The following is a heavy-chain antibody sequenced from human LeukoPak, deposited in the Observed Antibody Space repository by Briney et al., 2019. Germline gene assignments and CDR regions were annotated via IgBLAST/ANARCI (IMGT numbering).Heavy chain of an antibody. D-gene: IGHD6-13*01. CDR2: IYPRDSTT. CDR1: GYTFTHDW. V-gene: IGHV5-51*01. CDR3: ARHFGSIAAAGPLDY. J-gene: IGHJ4*02. Sequence: GESLKISCKSSGYTFTHDWIGWVRQMPGKGLELMGIIYPRDSTTRYSPAFEGQVTISVDKSITTAYLQWSILKASDTAMYYCARHFGSIAAAGPLDYWGQGTLVTVSS.